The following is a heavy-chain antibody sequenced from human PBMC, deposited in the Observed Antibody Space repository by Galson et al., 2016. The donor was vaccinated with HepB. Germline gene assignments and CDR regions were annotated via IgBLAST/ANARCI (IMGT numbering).Heavy chain of an antibody. V-gene: IGHV3-30*04. CDR1: GFIFSDYA. J-gene: IGHJ6*02. CDR2: ISYNGNTD. D-gene: IGHD3-22*01. Sequence: SLRLSCAASGFIFSDYAMHWVRQAPGKGLEWLAAISYNGNTDYYADSVKGRFTISRDSSKNTLFLQMNSLRAEDTAVYYCARISMIIVVNDGLDVWGQGTTVTVSS. CDR3: ARISMIIVVNDGLDV.